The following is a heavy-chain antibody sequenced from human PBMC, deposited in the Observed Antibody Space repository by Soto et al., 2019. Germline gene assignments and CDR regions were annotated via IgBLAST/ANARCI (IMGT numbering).Heavy chain of an antibody. CDR2: IYYSGST. CDR3: ASVLLSYYYYMDV. Sequence: SETLSLTCTVSGGSISSSSYYWGWIRQPPGKGLEWIGSIYYSGSTYYNPSLKSRVTISVDTSKNQFSLKLSSVTAADTAVYYCASVLLSYYYYMDVWGKGTTVTVSS. D-gene: IGHD2-8*01. V-gene: IGHV4-39*01. J-gene: IGHJ6*03. CDR1: GGSISSSSYY.